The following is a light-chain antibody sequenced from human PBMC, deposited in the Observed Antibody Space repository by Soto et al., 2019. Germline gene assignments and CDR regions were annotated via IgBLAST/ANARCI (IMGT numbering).Light chain of an antibody. J-gene: IGKJ1*01. CDR2: GAS. CDR1: QSVNSRY. V-gene: IGKV3-20*01. CDR3: QQYGNSRWT. Sequence: EIVLTQSPGTLSLSPGERATLSCRASQSVNSRYLAWYQQKPGQGPRLLISGASTRATGIPDRFSGSGSGTEFTLTISRLEPEDFAVYYCQQYGNSRWTFGQGTKVEIK.